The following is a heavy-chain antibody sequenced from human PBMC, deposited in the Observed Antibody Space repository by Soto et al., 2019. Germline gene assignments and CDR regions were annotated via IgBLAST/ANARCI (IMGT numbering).Heavy chain of an antibody. J-gene: IGHJ4*02. CDR2: MSGSGGST. Sequence: EVQLLESGGGLVQPGGSLRLSCAASGFTFSTYAMSWVRQAPGKGLEWVSGMSGSGGSTYYADSVKGRFTISRDNSKNTLYLQMNSLRAEDTAVYYCMNLYSYGSGSYYKWGQGTLVTDSS. CDR1: GFTFSTYA. V-gene: IGHV3-23*01. D-gene: IGHD3-10*01. CDR3: MNLYSYGSGSYYK.